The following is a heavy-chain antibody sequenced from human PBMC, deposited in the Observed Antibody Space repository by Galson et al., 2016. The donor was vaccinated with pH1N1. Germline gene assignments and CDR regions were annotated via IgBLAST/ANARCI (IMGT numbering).Heavy chain of an antibody. Sequence: SFSNTWMNCVRQAPGKGLEWVGRIKSTTDGGTIDYAAPVKGRFTISRDDSKNALYLQMNSLKTEDTAVYYCTTDSTPRSDSSSYFDYWGQGTLVTVSS. CDR2: IKSTTDGGTI. CDR1: SFSNTW. J-gene: IGHJ4*02. D-gene: IGHD6-6*01. CDR3: TTDSTPRSDSSSYFDY. V-gene: IGHV3-15*01.